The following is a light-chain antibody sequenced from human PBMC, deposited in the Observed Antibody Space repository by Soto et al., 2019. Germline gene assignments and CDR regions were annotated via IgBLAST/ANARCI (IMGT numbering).Light chain of an antibody. CDR1: SSDVGSHNL. CDR2: EVS. CDR3: CSYGGSRAV. Sequence: QSVLTQPASVSGSPGQSITISCTGTSSDVGSHNLVSWDQQHPGQAPKLMIYEVSKRPLGVSTRFSASKSGNTASLTISGLQAEDEADYYCCSYGGSRAVFGGGTQLTVL. V-gene: IGLV2-23*02. J-gene: IGLJ7*01.